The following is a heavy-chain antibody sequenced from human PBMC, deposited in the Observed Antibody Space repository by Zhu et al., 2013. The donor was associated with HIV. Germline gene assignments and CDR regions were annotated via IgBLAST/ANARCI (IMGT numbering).Heavy chain of an antibody. D-gene: IGHD3-16*02. V-gene: IGHV1-69*01. J-gene: IGHJ4*02. CDR3: ARGKPNLGDFSLYRFYFDS. CDR1: GSTFSSYA. Sequence: QVQLEQSGAEMKKPGSSVKVSCKSSGSTFSSYAFSWVRQAPGQGLEWMGDVVPVLGTDNYSPRFRGRVTITADETTRTAYMDLSGLTSDDTAVYYCARGKPNLGDFSLYRFYFDSWGQGTLVTVSS. CDR2: VVPVLGTD.